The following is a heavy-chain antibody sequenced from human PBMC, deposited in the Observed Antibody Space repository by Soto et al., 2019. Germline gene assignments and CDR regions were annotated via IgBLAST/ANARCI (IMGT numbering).Heavy chain of an antibody. CDR3: ARPTSRGQTPGY. D-gene: IGHD3-10*01. V-gene: IGHV1-46*01. CDR1: GYTFTSYY. CDR2: INPSGGST. J-gene: IGHJ4*02. Sequence: GSSVKVSCKASGYTFTSYYMHWVRQAPGQGLEWMGIINPSGGSTSYAQKFQGRVTMTRDTSTSTVYMELSSLRSEDTAVYYCARPTSRGQTPGYWGQGTLVTVSS.